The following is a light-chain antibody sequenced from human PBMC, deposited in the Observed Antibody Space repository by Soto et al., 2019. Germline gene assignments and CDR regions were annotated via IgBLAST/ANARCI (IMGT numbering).Light chain of an antibody. CDR2: GAS. CDR1: QTISDW. Sequence: DIQMTQSPSTLSASIGDRVTITCRASQTISDWLAWLQQKPGKAPKLLIFGASTLQSGVPSRFSGSGSGTDFTLTISSLQPEDFANYFCQKLNAYPPWTFGQGTKVDIK. CDR3: QKLNAYPPWT. V-gene: IGKV1-5*01. J-gene: IGKJ1*01.